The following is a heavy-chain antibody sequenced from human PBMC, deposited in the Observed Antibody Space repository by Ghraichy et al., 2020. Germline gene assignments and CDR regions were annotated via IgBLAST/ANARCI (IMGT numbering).Heavy chain of an antibody. CDR2: ISHYGTT. V-gene: IGHV4-30-4*01. D-gene: IGHD2-21*01. Sequence: SETLSLTCTVSGGSIVGNEFLWSWIRQSPEKGLEWLGYISHYGTTYYNPSLQSRLAMSVDTSKNQFSLRLSSLTVADTAVYYCALYSLFRDLRITGTFDIWGQGTLVTVSS. J-gene: IGHJ3*02. CDR3: ALYSLFRDLRITGTFDI. CDR1: GGSIVGNEFL.